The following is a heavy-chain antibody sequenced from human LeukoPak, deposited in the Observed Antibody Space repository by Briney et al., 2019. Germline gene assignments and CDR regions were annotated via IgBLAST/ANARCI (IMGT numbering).Heavy chain of an antibody. CDR1: GYTFTGYY. V-gene: IGHV1-2*06. CDR3: AREGGYPPHGFDP. Sequence: ASVKVSCKASGYTFTGYYMHWVRQAPGQGLEWMGRINPNSGGTNYAQRLQGRVTMTTDTSTSTAYMELRSLRSDDTAVYYCAREGGYPPHGFDPWGQGTLVTVSS. CDR2: INPNSGGT. D-gene: IGHD1-1*01. J-gene: IGHJ5*02.